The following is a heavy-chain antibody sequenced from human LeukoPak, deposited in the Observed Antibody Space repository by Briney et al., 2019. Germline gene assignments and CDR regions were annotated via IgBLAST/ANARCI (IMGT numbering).Heavy chain of an antibody. D-gene: IGHD3-3*01. CDR2: ISDRGSST. CDR1: GFTFSSYA. J-gene: IGHJ4*02. Sequence: PGGSLRLSCAASGFTFSSYAMSWVRQAPGKGLEWVSSISDRGSSTYYADSVKGRFTISRDNSKNTLYLQMNSLRAEDTAVYYCAKRDYNFWSGYNYWGQGTLVTVSS. CDR3: AKRDYNFWSGYNY. V-gene: IGHV3-23*01.